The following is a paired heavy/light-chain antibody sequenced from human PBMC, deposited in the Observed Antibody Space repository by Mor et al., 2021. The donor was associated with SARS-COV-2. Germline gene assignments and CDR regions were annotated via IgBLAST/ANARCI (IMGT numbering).Light chain of an antibody. CDR3: GIWDTSLSVWV. J-gene: IGLJ3*02. V-gene: IGLV1-51*02. CDR2: EDN. Sequence: QFVLTQPPSVSAAPGQKVTISCSGSISNLDNSYVSWYQQLPGTTPKLLIYEDNKRPSRIPDRFSASRSGTSATLGITGLQTGDEADYYCGIWDTSLSVWVFGGGTKLSVL. CDR1: ISNLDNSY.
Heavy chain of an antibody. D-gene: IGHD3-9*01. CDR2: IDWDEDK. J-gene: IGHJ4*02. Sequence: QVTLRESGPALVKPTQTLTLACTFSGFSLSTRGMCVTWIRQPPGKALEWLARIDWDEDKYYSTSLKTRLTISKDTSKNQVVLTMTNMDPVDTATYYCARMVHPLRYFDSWGQGTPVTVSS. CDR1: GFSLSTRGMC. CDR3: ARMVHPLRYFDS. V-gene: IGHV2-70*15.